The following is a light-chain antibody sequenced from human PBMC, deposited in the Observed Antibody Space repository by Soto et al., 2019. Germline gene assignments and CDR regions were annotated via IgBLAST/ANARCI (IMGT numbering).Light chain of an antibody. CDR3: QQYHSDPIT. CDR2: WAS. Sequence: IVMTQSPDSLPVSLVESATINCKSSQSVFSNNNNYFAWFQQKPGQPPRLFIYWASTRGSGVPDRFSGSGSGTDFTLTISNVEAEDVAIYYCQQYHSDPITFGQGTRLEIK. J-gene: IGKJ5*01. CDR1: QSVFSNNNNY. V-gene: IGKV4-1*01.